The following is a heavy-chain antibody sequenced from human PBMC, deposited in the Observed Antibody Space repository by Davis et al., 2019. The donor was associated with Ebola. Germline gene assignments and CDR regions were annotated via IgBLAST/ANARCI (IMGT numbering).Heavy chain of an antibody. D-gene: IGHD6-13*01. CDR1: GYTFTNYG. J-gene: IGHJ5*02. Sequence: AASVKVSCKASGYTFTNYGITWVRQAPGQGLEWMGWINPHNGNTNYAQNVQGRVTITADKSTSTAYMELSSLRSEDTAVYYCAREIAAAETPWGQGTLVTVSS. CDR2: INPHNGNT. V-gene: IGHV1-18*04. CDR3: AREIAAAETP.